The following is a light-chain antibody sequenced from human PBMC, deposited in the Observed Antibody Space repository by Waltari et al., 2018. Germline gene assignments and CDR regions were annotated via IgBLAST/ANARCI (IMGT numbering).Light chain of an antibody. CDR3: SSRNGRANQVV. Sequence: SSELTQDPAVSVALGQTVRFTFQGDSLIPSYASWYQLKPGQAPVLVIYGKDKRPSGIPDRISGYSSGTTSSLTITGAQAEDEADYYCSSRNGRANQVVFAGGTKVTVL. J-gene: IGLJ3*02. CDR1: SLIPSY. CDR2: GKD. V-gene: IGLV3-19*01.